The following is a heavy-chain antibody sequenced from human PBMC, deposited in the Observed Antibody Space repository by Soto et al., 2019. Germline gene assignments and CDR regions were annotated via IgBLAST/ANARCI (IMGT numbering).Heavy chain of an antibody. V-gene: IGHV3-11*01. CDR3: ARLPFPWGWFDP. CDR2: ISGSGRTI. Sequence: QVPLVESGGGLVKPGGSLRLSCEASGIVFSDYMCWVRQAPGKGLEWLSYISGSGRTIYTADSVKGRFTSSRYNATNSLYLQMNNVRTEDTAVYYCARLPFPWGWFDPWGQGTLVPVSS. CDR1: GIVFSDY. D-gene: IGHD3-16*01. J-gene: IGHJ5*02.